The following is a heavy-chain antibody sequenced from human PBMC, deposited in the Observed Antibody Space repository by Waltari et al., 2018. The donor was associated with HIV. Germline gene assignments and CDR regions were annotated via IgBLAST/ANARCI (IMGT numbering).Heavy chain of an antibody. CDR1: GGSISSGSYY. D-gene: IGHD3-3*01. V-gene: IGHV4-61*02. CDR3: AGGMIFGVVTGSY. Sequence: QVQLQESGPGLVKPSQTLSLTCTVSGGSISSGSYYWRWTRQPAGKGLEWIGRIYTSGSTNYNPSLKSRVTISVDTSKNQFSLKLSSVTAADTAVYYCAGGMIFGVVTGSYWGQGTLVTVSS. CDR2: IYTSGST. J-gene: IGHJ4*02.